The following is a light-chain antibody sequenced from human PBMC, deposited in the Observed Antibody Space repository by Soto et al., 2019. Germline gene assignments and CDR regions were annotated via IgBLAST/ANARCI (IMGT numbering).Light chain of an antibody. CDR2: HAS. V-gene: IGKV3-15*01. CDR1: QSVSDK. Sequence: EIVMTQSPATVSVSPGERATLSCRASQSVSDKLAWYQQKPGQAPRLLIYHASARATGIPARFSGSGSGTEFTLTISRLEPEDFAVYYCQQYGGSFGQGTKVEIK. J-gene: IGKJ2*01. CDR3: QQYGGS.